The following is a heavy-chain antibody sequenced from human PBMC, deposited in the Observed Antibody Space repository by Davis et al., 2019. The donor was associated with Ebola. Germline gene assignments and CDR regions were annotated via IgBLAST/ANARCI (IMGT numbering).Heavy chain of an antibody. V-gene: IGHV4-61*09. D-gene: IGHD3-10*01. Sequence: PSETLSLTCTVPGDSISSGSYYWGWIRQPAGKGLEWIGHIFTSVTATYNPSLASRVTISLDTSKNQFSLKLKSVPAADTAVYYCGTEAGLGSGSPGPPEWGQGTLVTVSS. CDR3: GTEAGLGSGSPGPPE. CDR1: GDSISSGSYY. J-gene: IGHJ4*02. CDR2: IFTSVTA.